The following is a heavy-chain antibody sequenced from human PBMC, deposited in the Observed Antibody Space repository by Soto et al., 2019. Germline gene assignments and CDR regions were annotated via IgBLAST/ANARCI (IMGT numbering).Heavy chain of an antibody. CDR3: ARVRAGFNPFDS. J-gene: IGHJ4*02. CDR1: GFTFSTYS. D-gene: IGHD3-10*01. V-gene: IGHV3-30*04. CDR2: ISSDGRNI. Sequence: QVQLVESGGGVVQPGRSLRLSCAASGFTFSTYSLHWVRQAPGKGLEWVAVISSDGRNIYYADSVRGRFTISRDKSKNMLDLQMNSLRAEDTDVFSCARVRAGFNPFDSWGQGTLVTVSS.